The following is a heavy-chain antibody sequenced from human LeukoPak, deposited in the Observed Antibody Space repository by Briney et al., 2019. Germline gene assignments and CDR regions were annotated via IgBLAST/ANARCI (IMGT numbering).Heavy chain of an antibody. J-gene: IGHJ4*02. Sequence: GGSLRLSCAASGFTFTKYAMSWVRQAAGKGLGWVSAIGGSGTKTFYAESVKGRFTIARDNSNNILFLQMDSLRAEDTAMYYCAKTNYYDTTDDKPYTPHFDYWGQGALVTVSS. CDR3: AKTNYYDTTDDKPYTPHFDY. CDR2: IGGSGTKT. CDR1: GFTFTKYA. V-gene: IGHV3-23*01. D-gene: IGHD3-22*01.